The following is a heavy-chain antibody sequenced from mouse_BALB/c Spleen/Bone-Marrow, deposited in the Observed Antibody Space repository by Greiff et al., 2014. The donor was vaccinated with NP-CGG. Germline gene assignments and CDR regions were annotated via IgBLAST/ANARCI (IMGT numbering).Heavy chain of an antibody. CDR3: TRQGYYGKGDY. CDR1: GFDFSRYC. CDR2: INPDSSTI. D-gene: IGHD2-1*01. Sequence: LVESGGSLKLSCAASGFDFSRYCMSWVRQAPGKGLEWIGEINPDSSTINYTPSLKDKFIISRDNAKNTLYLQMSKVRSEDTALYYCTRQGYYGKGDYWGQGTTLTVSS. J-gene: IGHJ2*01. V-gene: IGHV4-1*02.